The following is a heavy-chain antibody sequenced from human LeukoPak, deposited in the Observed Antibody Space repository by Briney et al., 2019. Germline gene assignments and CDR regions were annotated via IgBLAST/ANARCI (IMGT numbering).Heavy chain of an antibody. D-gene: IGHD5-18*01. CDR3: AADPGYGVALDYYYYAMDV. Sequence: ASVKVSCKASGYIFTSYAMHWVRQAPGQRLEWMGWINAGNGNTKYSQKFQGRVTITRDTSASTAYMELSSLRSEDTAVYYCAADPGYGVALDYYYYAMDVWGQGTTVTVSS. CDR2: INAGNGNT. J-gene: IGHJ6*02. CDR1: GYIFTSYA. V-gene: IGHV1-3*01.